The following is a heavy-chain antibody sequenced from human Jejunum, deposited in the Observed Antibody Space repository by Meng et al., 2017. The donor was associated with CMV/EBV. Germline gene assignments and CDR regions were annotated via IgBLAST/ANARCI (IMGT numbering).Heavy chain of an antibody. CDR1: AGSISGYY. V-gene: IGHV4-4*07. Sequence: QVQLQGLGPGLVKSQETLSLTCFVSAGSISGYYWSWIRQPAGKGLEWIGRIYTSGSTHYNPSLKSRLTMSVDLSNNQISLKLRSVTAADTAVYYCARESGSYYWFDPWGQGTLVTVSS. CDR3: ARESGSYYWFDP. CDR2: IYTSGST. D-gene: IGHD1-26*01. J-gene: IGHJ5*02.